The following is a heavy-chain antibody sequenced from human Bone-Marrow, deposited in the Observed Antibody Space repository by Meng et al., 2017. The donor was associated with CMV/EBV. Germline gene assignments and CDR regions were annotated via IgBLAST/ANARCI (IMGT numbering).Heavy chain of an antibody. CDR2: IYYSGSA. J-gene: IGHJ4*02. V-gene: IGHV4-39*07. D-gene: IGHD6-19*01. Sequence: SETLSLTCTVSGGSISSSSYYWGWIRKPPGKGLEWIGSIYYSGSAYYNPSLKSRVTISVDTSKNQFSLKLSSVTAADTAVYYCARDLISSWYPYYFDYWGQGTLVTVSS. CDR1: GGSISSSSYY. CDR3: ARDLISSWYPYYFDY.